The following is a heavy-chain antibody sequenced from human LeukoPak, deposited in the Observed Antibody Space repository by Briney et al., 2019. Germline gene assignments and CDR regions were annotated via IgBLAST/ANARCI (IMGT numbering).Heavy chain of an antibody. CDR2: INPKSGGT. D-gene: IGHD1-26*01. Sequence: ASVKVSCKTSGYTFTDHYVHWVRQAPGQGPELMAWINPKSGGTNYAQKFQGRVTMTRDTSTNTVYMEVNRLRSDDTAVYYCARGRDGGSHTYYFDFWGQGTLVTVSS. V-gene: IGHV1-2*02. J-gene: IGHJ4*02. CDR3: ARGRDGGSHTYYFDF. CDR1: GYTFTDHY.